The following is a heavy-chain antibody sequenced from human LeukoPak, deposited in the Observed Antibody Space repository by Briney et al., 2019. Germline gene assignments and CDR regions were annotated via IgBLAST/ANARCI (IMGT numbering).Heavy chain of an antibody. CDR1: GFTFSTYA. D-gene: IGHD2-15*01. Sequence: GTSLSHSCAASGFTFSTYAMQWVRQAPGKGLEWVAVISDSRTKKYYADSVKGRFTLSRDNSKNMLYLQMNSLRVEDTAVYYCARDQVGGSVDYWGQGTLVTVSS. CDR2: ISDSRTKK. V-gene: IGHV3-30-3*01. CDR3: ARDQVGGSVDY. J-gene: IGHJ4*02.